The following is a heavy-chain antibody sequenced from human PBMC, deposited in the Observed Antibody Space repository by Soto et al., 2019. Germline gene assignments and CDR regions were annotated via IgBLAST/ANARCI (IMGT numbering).Heavy chain of an antibody. CDR1: GFTFSGSA. Sequence: EVQLVESGGGLVQPGGSLKLSCAASGFTFSGSAMHWVRQASGKGLEWVGRIRSKANSYATAYAVSVKGKFTISRDDSRNTAYLQMNSLKTEDTVVYYCARGVYDFWSGHPKGLDYWGQGTVVTVSS. D-gene: IGHD3-3*01. V-gene: IGHV3-73*02. CDR2: IRSKANSYAT. J-gene: IGHJ4*02. CDR3: ARGVYDFWSGHPKGLDY.